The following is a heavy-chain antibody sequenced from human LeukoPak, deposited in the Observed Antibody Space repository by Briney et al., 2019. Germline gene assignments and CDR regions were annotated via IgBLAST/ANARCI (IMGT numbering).Heavy chain of an antibody. Sequence: GGSLRLSCTASGFTFDDYAMHWVRQAPGKGLEWVSGINWNSGTIDYADSVKGRFTISRDNAKNSLYLQMNSLRAEDTAVYYCARDTRDYDSSGYYGGGSFDYWGKGTLVTVSS. V-gene: IGHV3-9*01. J-gene: IGHJ4*02. CDR2: INWNSGTI. CDR1: GFTFDDYA. D-gene: IGHD3-22*01. CDR3: ARDTRDYDSSGYYGGGSFDY.